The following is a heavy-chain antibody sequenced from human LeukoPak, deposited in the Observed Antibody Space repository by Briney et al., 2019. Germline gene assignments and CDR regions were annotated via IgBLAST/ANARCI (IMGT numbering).Heavy chain of an antibody. V-gene: IGHV3-7*05. J-gene: IGHJ4*02. D-gene: IGHD6-13*01. CDR1: TLTLNNYW. Sequence: GGSLRLSCTASTLTLNNYWMSWVRQAPGKGLEWVPNIKQDGSEKYHVDSVKGRFTISRDNAKNSLYLQMNSLRAEDTAVYYCASRAGYTGSWSAFDYWGQGTLVTVSS. CDR3: ASRAGYTGSWSAFDY. CDR2: IKQDGSEK.